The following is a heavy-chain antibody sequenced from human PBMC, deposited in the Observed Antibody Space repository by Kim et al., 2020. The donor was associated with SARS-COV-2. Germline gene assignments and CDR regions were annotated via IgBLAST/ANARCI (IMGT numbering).Heavy chain of an antibody. Sequence: SVKVSCKASGGTFSSYAISWVRQAPGQGLEWMGRIIPILGIANYAQKFQGRVTITADKSTSTAYMELSSLRSEDTAVYYCARGQLFAVGEVDYWGQGTLVTVSS. CDR3: ARGQLFAVGEVDY. D-gene: IGHD2-2*01. CDR1: GGTFSSYA. J-gene: IGHJ4*02. V-gene: IGHV1-69*04. CDR2: IIPILGIA.